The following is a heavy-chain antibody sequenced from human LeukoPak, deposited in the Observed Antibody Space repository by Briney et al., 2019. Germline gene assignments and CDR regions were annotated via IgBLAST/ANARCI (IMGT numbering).Heavy chain of an antibody. CDR3: VKSTPYSSDWFDSYDY. Sequence: GGSLRLSCAASGFSFDAYTMHWVRQAPGKGLQWVSLINGDGGSTYYADSVKGRFTISRDNSKNSLYLQMNSLRIEDTAFYHCVKSTPYSSDWFDSYDYWGRGTLVTVSS. CDR1: GFSFDAYT. V-gene: IGHV3-43*01. CDR2: INGDGGST. D-gene: IGHD6-19*01. J-gene: IGHJ4*02.